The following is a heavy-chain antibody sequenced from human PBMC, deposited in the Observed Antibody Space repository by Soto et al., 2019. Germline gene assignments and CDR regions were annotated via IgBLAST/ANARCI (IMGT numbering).Heavy chain of an antibody. V-gene: IGHV3-33*01. CDR2: IWYDGSNK. Sequence: PGGSLRLSCAASGFTFSSDGMHWVRQAPGKGLEWVAVIWYDGSNKYYADSVKGRFTISRDNSKNTLYLQMNSLRAEDTAVYYCARPVYSSSSLDAFYIWGQGTMVTVSS. CDR1: GFTFSSDG. D-gene: IGHD6-6*01. CDR3: ARPVYSSSSLDAFYI. J-gene: IGHJ3*02.